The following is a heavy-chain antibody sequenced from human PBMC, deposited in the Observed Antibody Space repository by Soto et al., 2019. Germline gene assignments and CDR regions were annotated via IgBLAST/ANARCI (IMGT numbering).Heavy chain of an antibody. CDR2: VHHRGTT. V-gene: IGHV4-4*02. CDR3: ARVRQYCSATSCYLDP. CDR1: GASISSSNW. Sequence: QVQLQESGPGLVKPSETLSLTCAVSGASISSSNWWHWVRQPPGKGLEWIGEVHHRGTTNYNPSLKSRVAISVDKSKIQFSLKLNSVTAADTAVYYCARVRQYCSATSCYLDPWGQGTLVTVSS. J-gene: IGHJ5*02. D-gene: IGHD2-2*01.